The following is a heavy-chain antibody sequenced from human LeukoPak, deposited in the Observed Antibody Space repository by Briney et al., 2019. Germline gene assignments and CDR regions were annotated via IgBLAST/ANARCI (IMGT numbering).Heavy chain of an antibody. V-gene: IGHV1-2*06. CDR1: GYTFTGYY. D-gene: IGHD1-1*01. Sequence: ASVKVSCKASGYTFTGYYMHWVRQAPGQGLEWMGRINPNSGGTNYAQKFQGRVTMTRDTSISTAYMELSRLRSDDTAVYYCARRVQLERRLGNAFDVWGQGTMVTVSS. J-gene: IGHJ3*01. CDR3: ARRVQLERRLGNAFDV. CDR2: INPNSGGT.